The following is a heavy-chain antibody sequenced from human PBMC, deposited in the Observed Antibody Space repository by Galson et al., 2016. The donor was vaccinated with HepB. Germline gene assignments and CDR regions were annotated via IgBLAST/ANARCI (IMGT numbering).Heavy chain of an antibody. CDR1: GGSISSNSYY. J-gene: IGHJ4*02. V-gene: IGHV4-61*05. Sequence: ETLSLTCTVSGGSISSNSYYWGWIRQPPGKGLEWIGYAFYSGITNYNPSLKSRVTISIDTSKNQFSLKLSPVTAADTAVYYCARGEGYNPYWGQGTLVTVSS. CDR3: ARGEGYNPY. D-gene: IGHD5-24*01. CDR2: AFYSGIT.